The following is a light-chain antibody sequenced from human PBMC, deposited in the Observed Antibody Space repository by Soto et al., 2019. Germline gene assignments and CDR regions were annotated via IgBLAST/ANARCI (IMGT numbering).Light chain of an antibody. J-gene: IGLJ1*01. Sequence: QSALTQPRSVSGSPGQSVTISCTGTSSDVGGYNYVSWSQQHPGNAPKLMIYDVSKRPSGVPDRFSGSKSGNTASLTISGIQAEDEADYYCCSYAGSFTYVFGTGTKLTVL. CDR1: SSDVGGYNY. CDR3: CSYAGSFTYV. CDR2: DVS. V-gene: IGLV2-11*01.